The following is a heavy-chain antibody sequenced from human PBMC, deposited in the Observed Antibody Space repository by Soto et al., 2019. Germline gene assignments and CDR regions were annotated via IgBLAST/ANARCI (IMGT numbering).Heavy chain of an antibody. D-gene: IGHD2-2*01. J-gene: IGHJ5*02. V-gene: IGHV4-39*01. Sequence: QVQLQESGPGLVKPSEPLSLTCTVSGDSIDTSRYYWAWIRQPPGKGLEWIGCIYYSGTTYYNPSLKSRVTISADTSKNQFSLELSSVTAADTAFYYCARLKGAFLISTYNWFDPWGQGTLVTVSS. CDR3: ARLKGAFLISTYNWFDP. CDR1: GDSIDTSRYY. CDR2: IYYSGTT.